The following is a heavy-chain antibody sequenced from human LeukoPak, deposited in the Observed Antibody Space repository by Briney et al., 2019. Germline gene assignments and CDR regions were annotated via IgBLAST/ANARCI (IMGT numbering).Heavy chain of an antibody. V-gene: IGHV3-9*01. D-gene: IGHD3-10*01. CDR2: ISWNSGSI. J-gene: IGHJ6*02. CDR1: GFTFDDYA. Sequence: PGGSLRLSCAASGFTFDDYAMHWVRQAPGKGLEWVSGISWNSGSIGYADSVKGRFTISRDNAKNSLYLQMNSLRAEDTAVYYCARAVRRLWFGELSTLGGMDVWGQGTTVTVSS. CDR3: ARAVRRLWFGELSTLGGMDV.